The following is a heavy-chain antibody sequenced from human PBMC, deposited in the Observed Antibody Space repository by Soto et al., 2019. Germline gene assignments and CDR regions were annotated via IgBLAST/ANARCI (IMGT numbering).Heavy chain of an antibody. CDR2: ISYEGSNT. V-gene: IGHV3-30-3*01. J-gene: IGHJ6*02. D-gene: IGHD1-1*01. CDR3: ARVTPGNNLYYFSGLDF. Sequence: XESLGLSCVASGFTFDTYGIHWVRQAPGKGLQWVALISYEGSNTYYADSVRGRFTISRDNSKNALYLQMNTLRPEDTGVYYCARVTPGNNLYYFSGLDFWGQGTSVTVSS. CDR1: GFTFDTYG.